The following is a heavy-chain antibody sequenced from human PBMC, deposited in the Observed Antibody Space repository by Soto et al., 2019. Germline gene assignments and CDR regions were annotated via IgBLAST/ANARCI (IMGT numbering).Heavy chain of an antibody. V-gene: IGHV3-53*01. CDR3: ATWHLREHAYDI. J-gene: IGHJ3*02. D-gene: IGHD5-12*01. CDR1: GLTVSGKKY. Sequence: DVQLVESGGGLIQPGGSLRLSCAAFGLTVSGKKYMAWVRQAPGKGLEWVSALYDLDGTYYADSVKGRFTTSGDSSKTIVYLQMRDLRPEDTALYFCATWHLREHAYDIWGQGTMVTVSS. CDR2: LYDLDGT.